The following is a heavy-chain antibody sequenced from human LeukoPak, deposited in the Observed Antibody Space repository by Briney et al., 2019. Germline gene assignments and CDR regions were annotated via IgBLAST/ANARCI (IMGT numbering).Heavy chain of an antibody. V-gene: IGHV1-24*01. J-gene: IGHJ4*02. CDR1: GYTLTELS. CDR3: ATAGEYCSSTSCYTIDY. CDR2: FDPEDGET. D-gene: IGHD2-2*02. Sequence: GASVKVSCKVSGYTLTELSMHWVRQAPGKGLEWMGGFDPEDGETIYAQKFQGRVTMTEDTSTDTAYMELSSLRSEDTDVYYCATAGEYCSSTSCYTIDYWGQGTLVTVSS.